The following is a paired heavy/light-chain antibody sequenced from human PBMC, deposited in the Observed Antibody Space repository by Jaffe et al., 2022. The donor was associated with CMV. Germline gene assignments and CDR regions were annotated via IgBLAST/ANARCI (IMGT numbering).Light chain of an antibody. CDR1: QSISSW. CDR3: QQYNRPYT. CDR2: KAS. Sequence: DIQMTQSPSTLSASVGDRVTITCRASQSISSWLAWYQQKPGKAPKLLIYKASSLESGVPSRFSGSGSGTEFTLTISSLQPDDFATYYCQQYNRPYTFGQGTKLEIK. J-gene: IGKJ2*01. V-gene: IGKV1-5*03.
Heavy chain of an antibody. Sequence: EVQLVESGGGLVQPGRSLRLSCAASGFTFDDYAMHWVRQAPGKGLEWVSGISWNSGSIGYADSVKGRFTISRDNAKNSLYLQMNSLRAEDTALYYCANGPDVRNPGGLGDFQHWGQGTLVTVSS. D-gene: IGHD3-16*01. J-gene: IGHJ1*01. CDR2: ISWNSGSI. V-gene: IGHV3-9*01. CDR1: GFTFDDYA. CDR3: ANGPDVRNPGGLGDFQH.